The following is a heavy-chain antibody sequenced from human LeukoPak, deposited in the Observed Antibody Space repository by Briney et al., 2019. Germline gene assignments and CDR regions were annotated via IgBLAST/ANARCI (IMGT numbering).Heavy chain of an antibody. CDR1: GGSISSGSYY. V-gene: IGHV4-61*02. D-gene: IGHD6-13*01. CDR3: AGQGTAAGFDY. CDR2: IYTSGST. J-gene: IGHJ4*02. Sequence: PSETLSLTCTVSGGSISSGSYYWSWIRQPAGKGLEWIGRIYTSGSTNYNPSLKSRVTISVDTSKNQFSLKLSSVTAADTAVYYCAGQGTAAGFDYWGQGTLVTVSS.